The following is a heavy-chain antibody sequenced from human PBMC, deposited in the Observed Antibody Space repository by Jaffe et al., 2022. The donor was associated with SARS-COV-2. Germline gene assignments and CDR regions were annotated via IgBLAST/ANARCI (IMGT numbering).Heavy chain of an antibody. CDR3: ARDLRDFYDSTAVDC. CDR1: GFTFSHYA. Sequence: QVQLVESGGGVVQPGRSLRLSCAASGFTFSHYALHWVRQAPGKGLKWVAFISFDGNTQYYADSVRGRFTISRDNSKNTLYLQMTSLRPEDTAIYYCARDLRDFYDSTAVDCWGQGTLVTVSS. D-gene: IGHD3-22*01. V-gene: IGHV3-30-3*01. CDR2: ISFDGNTQ. J-gene: IGHJ4*02.